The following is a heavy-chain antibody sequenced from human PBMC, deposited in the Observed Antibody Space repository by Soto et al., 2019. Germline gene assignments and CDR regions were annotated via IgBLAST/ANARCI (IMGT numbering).Heavy chain of an antibody. D-gene: IGHD1-26*01. J-gene: IGHJ6*03. CDR3: ARGGYYFYLDV. CDR1: GGSISISNW. Sequence: QVQLQESGPGLVKPSETLSLTCAVSGGSISISNWWSWVRQTPGKGLEWIGQIHHSGNTNYSPSLTSRVTISVDNSTNPFSLKMTSVTAADSAVYYCARGGYYFYLDVWGKGTTVTVSS. V-gene: IGHV4-4*02. CDR2: IHHSGNT.